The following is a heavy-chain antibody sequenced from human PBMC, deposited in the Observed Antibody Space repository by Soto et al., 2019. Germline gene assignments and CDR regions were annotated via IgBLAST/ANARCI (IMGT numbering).Heavy chain of an antibody. V-gene: IGHV1-69*01. J-gene: IGHJ6*02. Sequence: QVQLVQSGAEVKKPGSSVKVSCKASGGTFSSYAISWVRQAPGQGLEWMGGIIPIFGTANYAQKFQGRVTITADESTSTAYMELSSLRSEDTAVYYCARGLHQGKRFTIVRGVPYYYYGMDVCGQGTTVTVSS. CDR2: IIPIFGTA. D-gene: IGHD3-10*01. CDR1: GGTFSSYA. CDR3: ARGLHQGKRFTIVRGVPYYYYGMDV.